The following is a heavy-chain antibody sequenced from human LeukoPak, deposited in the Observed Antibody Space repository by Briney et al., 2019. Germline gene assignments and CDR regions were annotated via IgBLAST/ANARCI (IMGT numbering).Heavy chain of an antibody. Sequence: GGSLRLSCAASGFTVRSNYMSWVRQAPGKGLEWGSVICSGGSTYYADSVKGRFTISRDNSKNTLYLQMNSLRAEDTAVYYCAREYCSSTSCYGMDVWGQGTTVTVSS. D-gene: IGHD2-2*01. CDR2: ICSGGST. CDR1: GFTVRSNY. CDR3: AREYCSSTSCYGMDV. V-gene: IGHV3-53*01. J-gene: IGHJ6*02.